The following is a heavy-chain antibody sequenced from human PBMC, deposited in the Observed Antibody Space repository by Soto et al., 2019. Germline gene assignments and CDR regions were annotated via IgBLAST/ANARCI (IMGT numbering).Heavy chain of an antibody. D-gene: IGHD3-10*01. Sequence: QVQLVESGGTVVQPGRSLRLSCAASGFTFSSYTMHWVRQAPGKGLAWMAVISFDGSNTNYADSVKGRFTISRDNSKNTLYLQMNSLRADDSAVYYCVRSFGGMFNWGQGTLVTVSS. CDR2: ISFDGSNT. CDR3: VRSFGGMFN. J-gene: IGHJ4*02. CDR1: GFTFSSYT. V-gene: IGHV3-30-3*01.